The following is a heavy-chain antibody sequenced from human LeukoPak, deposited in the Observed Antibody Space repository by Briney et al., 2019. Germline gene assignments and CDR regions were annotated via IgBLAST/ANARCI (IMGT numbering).Heavy chain of an antibody. Sequence: ASVKVSCKASGYTFTSYDINWVRQATGQGLEWMGWMNPSSGNTGYAQKFQGRVTMTRNTSISTAYMELSSLRSEDTAVYYCARVGSLGSIYYYYGMDVWGQGTTVTVSS. CDR3: ARVGSLGSIYYYYGMDV. J-gene: IGHJ6*02. D-gene: IGHD2-15*01. V-gene: IGHV1-8*01. CDR2: MNPSSGNT. CDR1: GYTFTSYD.